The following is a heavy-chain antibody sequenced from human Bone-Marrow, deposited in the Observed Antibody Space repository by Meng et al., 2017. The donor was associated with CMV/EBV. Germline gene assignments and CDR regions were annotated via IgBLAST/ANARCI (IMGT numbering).Heavy chain of an antibody. CDR3: HAQRGVATNPPTEYYFDY. CDR1: GFTFSDYY. V-gene: IGHV3-11*04. J-gene: IGHJ4*02. D-gene: IGHD5-12*01. CDR2: ISSSGSTI. Sequence: GESLKISCAASGFTFSDYYMSWIRQAPGKGLEWVSYISSSGSTIYYADSVKGRFTISRDNAKNSLYRQMNSLRAEDTAVYYCHAQRGVATNPPTEYYFDYWGQGTRVTVSS.